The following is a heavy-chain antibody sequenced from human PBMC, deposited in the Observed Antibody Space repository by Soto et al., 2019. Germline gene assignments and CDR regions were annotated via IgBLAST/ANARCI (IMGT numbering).Heavy chain of an antibody. CDR2: IIPIFGTA. D-gene: IGHD2-2*01. V-gene: IGHV1-69*12. J-gene: IGHJ6*02. Sequence: QVQLVQSGAEVKKPGSSVKVSCKASGGTFSSYAISWVRQAPGQGLEWMGGIIPIFGTANYAQKFQGRVTITADEDTGTASMAGSSLRSEETAVYYCARHVPAAGYYYGMDVWGQGTTVTVSS. CDR1: GGTFSSYA. CDR3: ARHVPAAGYYYGMDV.